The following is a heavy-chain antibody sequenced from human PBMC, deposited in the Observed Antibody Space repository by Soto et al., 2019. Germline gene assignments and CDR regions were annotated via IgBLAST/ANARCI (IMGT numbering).Heavy chain of an antibody. CDR1: GGSISSSSYY. J-gene: IGHJ4*02. D-gene: IGHD2-8*01. CDR3: ASNIVLMVYAAY. V-gene: IGHV4-39*01. CDR2: VYYSGST. Sequence: PSETLSLTCTVSGGSISSSSYYWGWIRQPPGKGLEWIGSVYYSGSTYYNPSLKSRVTISVDTSKNQFSLKLSSVTAADTAVYYCASNIVLMVYAAYWGQGTLVTVSS.